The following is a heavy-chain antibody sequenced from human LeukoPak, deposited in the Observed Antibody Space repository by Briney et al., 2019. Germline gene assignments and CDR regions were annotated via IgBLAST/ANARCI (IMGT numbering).Heavy chain of an antibody. D-gene: IGHD6-6*01. V-gene: IGHV1-18*01. CDR1: GYTFTSXG. J-gene: IGHJ4*02. CDR2: ISAYNGNT. CDR3: ARCRGSSSGKSDY. Sequence: ASGYTFTSXGXXXVRQXPGQGXXXXGWISAYNGNTNYAQKLQGRVTMTTDTSTSTAYMELRSLRSDDTAVYYCARCRGSSSGKSDYWGQGTLVTVSS.